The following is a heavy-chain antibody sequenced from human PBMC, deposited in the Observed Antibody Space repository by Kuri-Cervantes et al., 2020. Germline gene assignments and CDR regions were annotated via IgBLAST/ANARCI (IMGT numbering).Heavy chain of an antibody. CDR2: ISYDGSNK. J-gene: IGHJ4*02. D-gene: IGHD6-19*01. CDR3: ARQGIAVAGHDY. Sequence: GESLKISCAASGFTFSSYSMNWVRQAPGKGLEWVAVISYDGSNKYYADSVKGRFTISRDNSKNTLYLQMNSLRAEDTAVYYCARQGIAVAGHDYWGQGTLVTVSS. CDR1: GFTFSSYS. V-gene: IGHV3-30*03.